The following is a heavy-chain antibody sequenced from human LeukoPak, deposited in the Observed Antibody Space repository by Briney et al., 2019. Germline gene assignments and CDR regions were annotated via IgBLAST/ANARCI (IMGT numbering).Heavy chain of an antibody. CDR2: ISGSGGST. J-gene: IGHJ4*02. D-gene: IGHD4-11*01. CDR1: GFTFSSYA. CDR3: AKNARVTPRPDYFDY. Sequence: GGSLRLSCAASGFTFSSYAMSWVRQAPGKGLGWVSAISGSGGSTHYADSVKGRFTISRDNSKNTLYLQMNSLRAEDTAVYYCAKNARVTPRPDYFDYWGQGTLVTVSS. V-gene: IGHV3-23*01.